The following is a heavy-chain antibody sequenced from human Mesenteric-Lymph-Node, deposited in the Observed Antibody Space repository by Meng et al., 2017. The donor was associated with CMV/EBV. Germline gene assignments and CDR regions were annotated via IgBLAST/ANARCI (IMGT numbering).Heavy chain of an antibody. Sequence: ESLKISCTVSGGSVSSGSYYWSWIRQPPGKGLEWIGYISDSGSTNYNSSLKSRVTISVDTSKNQFSLKVSSVTAADTAVYYCARLYGSTWHNFYSAMDVWGQGTTVTVSS. CDR3: ARLYGSTWHNFYSAMDV. J-gene: IGHJ6*02. CDR2: ISDSGST. CDR1: GGSVSSGSYY. V-gene: IGHV4-61*01. D-gene: IGHD2-2*01.